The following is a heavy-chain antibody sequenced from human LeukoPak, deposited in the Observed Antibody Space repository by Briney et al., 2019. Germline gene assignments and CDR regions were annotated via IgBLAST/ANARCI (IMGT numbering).Heavy chain of an antibody. CDR2: INSDGSST. CDR3: ARAHYDFWSGDYYGMDV. Sequence: PGGSLRLSCTASGFTFGDYAMSWFRQAPGKGLVWVSRINSDGSSTSYADSVKGRFTISRDNAKNTLYLQMNSLRAEDTAVYYCARAHYDFWSGDYYGMDVWGQGTTVTVSS. V-gene: IGHV3-74*01. CDR1: GFTFGDYA. D-gene: IGHD3-3*01. J-gene: IGHJ6*02.